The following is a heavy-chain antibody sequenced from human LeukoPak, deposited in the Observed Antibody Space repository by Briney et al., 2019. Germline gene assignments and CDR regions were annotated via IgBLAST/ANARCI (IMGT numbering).Heavy chain of an antibody. CDR2: ISGSGAST. V-gene: IGHV3-23*01. CDR3: AELGITMIGGV. Sequence: GGSLRLSCAASGFSFSSYGMSWVRQAPGKGLEWVSGISGSGASTYYADSVKGRFTISRDNAKNSLYLQMNSLRAEDTAVYYCAELGITMIGGVWGKGTTVTISS. D-gene: IGHD3-10*02. CDR1: GFSFSSYG. J-gene: IGHJ6*04.